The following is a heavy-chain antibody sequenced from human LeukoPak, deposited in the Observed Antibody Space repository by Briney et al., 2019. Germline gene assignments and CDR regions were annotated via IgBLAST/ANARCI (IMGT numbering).Heavy chain of an antibody. D-gene: IGHD4-11*01. CDR1: GGSISSGDYY. CDR3: ARFTHDYSIPFDH. CDR2: IYYSGST. V-gene: IGHV4-30-4*08. Sequence: SSQALSLTCTVSGGSISSGDYYWSWIRQPPGKGLEWIGYIYYSGSTYYNPSLKSRVTISVDTSKNQFSLKLSSVTAADTAVYYCARFTHDYSIPFDHGGQGTLVTVSS. J-gene: IGHJ4*02.